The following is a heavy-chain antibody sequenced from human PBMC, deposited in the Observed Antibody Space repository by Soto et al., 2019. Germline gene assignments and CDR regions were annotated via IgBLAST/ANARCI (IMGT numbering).Heavy chain of an antibody. V-gene: IGHV1-18*01. CDR1: GYSFTSYG. Sequence: VQLEQSGAELKKPGASVRVSCKASGYSFTSYGITWVRQAPGQGLEWMAWIDTQNGNTNHAYKLQGRVSMTTDTSTTTAYMELRGLRSDDTATYYCARSLPEALGAFDIWGQGTMVTVSS. J-gene: IGHJ3*02. D-gene: IGHD6-6*01. CDR2: IDTQNGNT. CDR3: ARSLPEALGAFDI.